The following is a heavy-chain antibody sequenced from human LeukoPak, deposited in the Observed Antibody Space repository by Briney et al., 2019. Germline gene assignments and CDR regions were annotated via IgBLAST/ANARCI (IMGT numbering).Heavy chain of an antibody. J-gene: IGHJ3*02. CDR1: GYTFTSYD. Sequence: ASVKVSCKASGYTFTSYDINWVRRATGQGLEWMGWMNPNSGNTGYAQKFQGRVTMTRNTSISTAYMELSSLRSEDTAVYYCARGFLGVYSSGWFDACDIWGQGTMVTVSS. CDR3: ARGFLGVYSSGWFDACDI. CDR2: MNPNSGNT. D-gene: IGHD6-19*01. V-gene: IGHV1-8*01.